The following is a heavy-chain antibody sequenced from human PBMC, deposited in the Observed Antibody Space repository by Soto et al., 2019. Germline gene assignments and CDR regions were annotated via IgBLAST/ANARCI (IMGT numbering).Heavy chain of an antibody. CDR1: GASISSDKW. CDR3: ARGGDWLFDY. D-gene: IGHD3-16*01. J-gene: IGHJ4*02. CDR2: IHHRKST. Sequence: QVQLQESGPGLVRPSETLSLTCAVSGASISSDKWWSWVRQPPGTGLEWIGEIHHRKSTNFNPSLKSRVTISIDKSKNQFSLRLSSLTAADTAMYYWARGGDWLFDYWGQGTLVTVSS. V-gene: IGHV4-4*02.